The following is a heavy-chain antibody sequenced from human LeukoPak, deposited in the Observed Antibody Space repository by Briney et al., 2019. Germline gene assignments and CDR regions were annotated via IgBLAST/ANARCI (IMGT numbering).Heavy chain of an antibody. Sequence: GGSLRLSCAASGFTFRNYWMSWVRQAPGKGLEWVANIKQDGSDKDYVDSVKGRFTISRDNAKNSLYLQMNSLRAEDTAVYYCARGPSGYHNTGGQGTLVTVSS. CDR2: IKQDGSDK. CDR1: GFTFRNYW. CDR3: ARGPSGYHNT. V-gene: IGHV3-7*01. J-gene: IGHJ4*02. D-gene: IGHD5-12*01.